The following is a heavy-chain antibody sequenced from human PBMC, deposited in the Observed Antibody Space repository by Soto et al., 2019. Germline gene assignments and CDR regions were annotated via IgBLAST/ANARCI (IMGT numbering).Heavy chain of an antibody. CDR2: ISSSSSDI. D-gene: IGHD1-26*01. CDR1: GFTFSTYS. Sequence: EVQLVESGGGLVKPGGSLRLSCAASGFTFSTYSMNWVRQAPGKGLEWVSSISSSSSDIYYADSVKGRLTISRDNAKNSLYLQMNSRRAEDTAVYYCARVLGGSYYYFDYWGQGTLVTVSS. V-gene: IGHV3-21*01. J-gene: IGHJ4*02. CDR3: ARVLGGSYYYFDY.